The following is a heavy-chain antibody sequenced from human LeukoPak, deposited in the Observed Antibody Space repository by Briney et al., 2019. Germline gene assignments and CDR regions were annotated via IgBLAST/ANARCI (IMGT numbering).Heavy chain of an antibody. D-gene: IGHD5-12*01. J-gene: IGHJ4*02. CDR1: GFTFSSYS. V-gene: IGHV3-21*01. Sequence: GGSLRLSCAASGFTFSSYSMNWVRQAPGKGLEWVSSISSSSSYIYYADSVKGRFTISRDNAKNSLYLQMNSLRAEDTAVYYCAGGYSGYDCPDYWGQGTLVTVPS. CDR2: ISSSSSYI. CDR3: AGGYSGYDCPDY.